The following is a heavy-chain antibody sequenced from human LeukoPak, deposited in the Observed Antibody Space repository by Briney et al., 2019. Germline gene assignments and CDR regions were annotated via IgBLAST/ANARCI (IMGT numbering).Heavy chain of an antibody. J-gene: IGHJ4*02. CDR2: VDSKGGST. D-gene: IGHD5-12*01. V-gene: IGHV3-64D*06. CDR1: GFIFTSYS. Sequence: GGSLRLSCSASGFIFTSYSMHWVRQGPGTVLEFVSCVDSKGGSTYYADSVKGRFTISRDNSKNTLYLQMADLRIEDTAIYYCVKLGTRVATLRAEVDCWGQGTLVAVST. CDR3: VKLGTRVATLRAEVDC.